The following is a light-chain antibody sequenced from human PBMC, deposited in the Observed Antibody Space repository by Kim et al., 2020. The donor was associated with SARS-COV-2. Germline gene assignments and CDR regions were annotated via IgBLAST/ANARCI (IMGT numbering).Light chain of an antibody. V-gene: IGLV1-51*01. CDR3: ETWDTGLSSAV. Sequence: QSVLTQPASVSASPGQKVTISCSGSRSNIGNHYVSWYQHLPGTAPKLLIYDNDKRPSGIPYRFSGSKSGTSATLGITGLQTADEAAYYCETWDTGLSSAVFGGGTQLTVL. CDR2: DND. J-gene: IGLJ2*01. CDR1: RSNIGNHY.